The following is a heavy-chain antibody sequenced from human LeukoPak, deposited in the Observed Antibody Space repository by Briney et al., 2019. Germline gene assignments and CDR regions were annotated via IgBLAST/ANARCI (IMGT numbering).Heavy chain of an antibody. CDR3: ARSQSSRQITIPKTRRYFDY. D-gene: IGHD3-10*01. CDR1: GFIFSSYG. Sequence: GGSLRLSCAASGFIFSSYGMHWVRQAPDKGLEWVAFIRYDGSRKYYADSVKGRFTISRDNSKNTLFLQMNSLRAEDAAVYYCARSQSSRQITIPKTRRYFDYWGQGVLVTVSS. CDR2: IRYDGSRK. J-gene: IGHJ4*02. V-gene: IGHV3-30*02.